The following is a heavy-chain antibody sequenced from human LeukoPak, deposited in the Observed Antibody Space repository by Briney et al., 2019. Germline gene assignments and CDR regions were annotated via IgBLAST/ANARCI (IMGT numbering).Heavy chain of an antibody. V-gene: IGHV3-30*19. CDR3: ARARDYGDSYYFDY. D-gene: IGHD4-17*01. Sequence: GGSLRLSCAASGFTFSSYGMHWVRQAPGKGLEWVAVISYDGSNKYYADSVKGRFTISRDNSKNTLYLQMNSLRAEDTAVYYCARARDYGDSYYFDYWGQGTLVTVSS. J-gene: IGHJ4*02. CDR2: ISYDGSNK. CDR1: GFTFSSYG.